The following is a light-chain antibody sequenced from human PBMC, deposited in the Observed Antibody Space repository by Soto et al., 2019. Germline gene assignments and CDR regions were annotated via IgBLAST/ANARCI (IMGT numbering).Light chain of an antibody. CDR1: SSDVGGYNY. CDR3: SSYAGSDNIV. V-gene: IGLV2-8*01. Sequence: QSALTQPPSASGSPGQSVTISCTGTSSDVGGYNYVSWYQQHPGKAPKLMIYEVSKRPSGVPDRFSGSKSGNTASLTVSGLQAEDEADDYCSSYAGSDNIVFGRGTKLTVL. CDR2: EVS. J-gene: IGLJ2*01.